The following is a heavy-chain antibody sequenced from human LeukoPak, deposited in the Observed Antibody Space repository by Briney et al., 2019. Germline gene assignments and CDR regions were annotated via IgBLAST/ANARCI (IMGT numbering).Heavy chain of an antibody. J-gene: IGHJ6*03. CDR3: ARLTGDYGSGSYSYYYYYYYMDV. V-gene: IGHV4-39*07. CDR1: GGSISSSNYY. CDR2: INHSGST. Sequence: SETLSLTCSVSGGSISSSNYYWGWIRQPPGKGLEWIGEINHSGSTNYNPSLKSRVTISVDTSKNQFSLKLSSVTAADTAVYYCARLTGDYGSGSYSYYYYYYYMDVWGKGTTVTISS. D-gene: IGHD3-10*01.